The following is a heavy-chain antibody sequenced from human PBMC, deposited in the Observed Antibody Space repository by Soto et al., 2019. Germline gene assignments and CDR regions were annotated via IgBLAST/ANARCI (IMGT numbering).Heavy chain of an antibody. CDR1: GGTIRSSSYX. J-gene: IGHJ4*02. Sequence: ASVLNSLTNTVSGGTIRSSSYXRGWISQPPGKGLEWIGSIYYSGSTYYNPSLKSRVTISVDTSKNQFSLKLSSVTAADTAVYYCARDLDCGGDCGYFDYWGQGTLVTVSS. CDR3: ARDLDCGGDCGYFDY. CDR2: IYYSGST. D-gene: IGHD2-21*02. V-gene: IGHV4-39*01.